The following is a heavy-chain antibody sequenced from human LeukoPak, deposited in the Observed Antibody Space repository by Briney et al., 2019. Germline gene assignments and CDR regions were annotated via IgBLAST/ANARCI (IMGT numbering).Heavy chain of an antibody. CDR2: IYYSGST. Sequence: SETLSLTCTVSGGSISSSSHYWGWIRQPTGKGREWIGSIYYSGSTYYNPSLKSRVTISVDTSKNQFSLKLNSVTAADTAVYYCARQSSDYDILTGYPDYWGQGTLVTVSS. D-gene: IGHD3-9*01. CDR3: ARQSSDYDILTGYPDY. V-gene: IGHV4-39*01. CDR1: GGSISSSSHY. J-gene: IGHJ4*02.